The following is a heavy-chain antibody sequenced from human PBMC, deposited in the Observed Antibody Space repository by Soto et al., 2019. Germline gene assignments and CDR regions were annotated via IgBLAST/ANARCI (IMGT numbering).Heavy chain of an antibody. CDR1: GYTFTDNY. D-gene: IGHD6-13*01. CDR2: VDPEDGQT. J-gene: IGHJ5*01. Sequence: ASVKVSCKVSGYTFTDNYIHWVQQVPGKGLEWMGLVDPEDGQTAYAEKFQGRVTMSVDTSKNQFSLKLSSVTAADTALYYCARQTTYSSSWYDYWGHGTLVTVSS. V-gene: IGHV1-69-2*01. CDR3: ARQTTYSSSWYDY.